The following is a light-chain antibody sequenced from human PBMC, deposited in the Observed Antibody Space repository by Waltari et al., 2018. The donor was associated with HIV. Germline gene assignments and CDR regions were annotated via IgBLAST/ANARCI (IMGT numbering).Light chain of an antibody. V-gene: IGLV3-21*04. J-gene: IGLJ1*01. CDR3: QVWDSSSDQYV. CDR2: YDD. CDR1: NIGRKS. Sequence: SYVLTQPPSVSVAPGKTATITCGGNNIGRKSVHWYQQKPGQAPVLVIYYDDNRPSGIPERFSGSNSGNTATLTISRVEAGDEADYYCQVWDSSSDQYVCGTETKVTVL.